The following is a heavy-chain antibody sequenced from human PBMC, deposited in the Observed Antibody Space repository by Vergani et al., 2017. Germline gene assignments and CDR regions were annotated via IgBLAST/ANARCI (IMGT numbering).Heavy chain of an antibody. CDR1: GGSISSGGYS. CDR2: IYHSGST. V-gene: IGHV4-30-2*01. Sequence: QLQLQESGSGLVKPSQTLSLTCAVSGGSISSGGYSWSWIRQPPGKGLEWIGYIYHSGSTYYNPSLKSRVTISVDRSKNQFSLKLSSVTAADTAVYYCASGLGVEGRELVPWLDPWGQGTLVTVS. J-gene: IGHJ5*02. CDR3: ASGLGVEGRELVPWLDP. D-gene: IGHD6-13*01.